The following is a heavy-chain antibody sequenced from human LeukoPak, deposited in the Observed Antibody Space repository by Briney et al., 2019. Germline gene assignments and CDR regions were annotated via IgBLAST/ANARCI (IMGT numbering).Heavy chain of an antibody. CDR3: AKDDYGDYPSQLDY. J-gene: IGHJ4*02. CDR2: ISGSGGST. Sequence: QAGGSLRLSCAASGFTFSSYAMSWVRQAPGKGLEWVSAISGSGGSTYYADSVKGRFTISRDNSKNTLYLQMNSLRAEDTAVYYCAKDDYGDYPSQLDYWGQGTLVTVSS. CDR1: GFTFSSYA. V-gene: IGHV3-23*01. D-gene: IGHD4-17*01.